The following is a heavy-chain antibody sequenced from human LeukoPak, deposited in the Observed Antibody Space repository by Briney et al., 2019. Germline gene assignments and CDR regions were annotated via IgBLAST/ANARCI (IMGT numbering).Heavy chain of an antibody. CDR2: IYHSGST. CDR3: ARDTMF. D-gene: IGHD3-10*02. V-gene: IGHV4-4*02. J-gene: IGHJ4*02. CDR1: GGSISSSNW. Sequence: SETLSLTCAVSGGSISSSNWWSWVRQPPGKGLEWIGGIYHSGSTNYNPSLKSRVTISVDTSKNQFSLKLSSVAAADTAVYYCARDTMFWGQGTLVTVSS.